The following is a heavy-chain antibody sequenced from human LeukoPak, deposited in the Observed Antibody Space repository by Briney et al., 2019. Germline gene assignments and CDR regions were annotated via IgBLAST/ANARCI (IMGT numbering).Heavy chain of an antibody. CDR2: ISSSSSTI. D-gene: IGHD1-26*01. Sequence: GSPRLFCCASGFTFSSYSIYWVRQAPGEGVEGVSYISSSSSTIYYADSVKGRFTISRDNAKNSLYLQMNSLRDEDTAVYYCARYSGSYRPFDYWGQGTLVTVSS. J-gene: IGHJ4*02. CDR1: GFTFSSYS. CDR3: ARYSGSYRPFDY. V-gene: IGHV3-48*02.